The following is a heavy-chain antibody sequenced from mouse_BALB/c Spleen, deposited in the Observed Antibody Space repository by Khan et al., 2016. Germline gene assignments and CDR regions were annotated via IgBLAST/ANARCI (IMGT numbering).Heavy chain of an antibody. CDR2: IWGDGST. D-gene: IGHD2-13*01. Sequence: QVQLKESGPGLVAPSQSLSITCTVSGFSLTSYGVSWVRQPPGKGLEWLGVIWGDGSTNYHSALISRLSISKDNSKSQVFLKLNRLQTEDTDTYYWAIIYDGDYVYYAMDYWGQGTSVTVSS. CDR3: AIIYDGDYVYYAMDY. V-gene: IGHV2-3*01. J-gene: IGHJ4*01. CDR1: GFSLTSYG.